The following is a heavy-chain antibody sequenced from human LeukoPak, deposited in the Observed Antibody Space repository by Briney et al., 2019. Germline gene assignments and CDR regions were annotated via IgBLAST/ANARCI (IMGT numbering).Heavy chain of an antibody. V-gene: IGHV4-39*01. J-gene: IGHJ4*02. CDR1: GGSISSSSYY. CDR3: KSSSWYLSFRGRGDY. Sequence: SETLSLTCTVSGGSISSSSYYWGWIRQPPGKGLEWIGSIYYSGSTYYNPSLKSRVTISVDTSKNQFSLKLSSVTAADTAVYYCKSSSWYLSFRGRGDYWGQGTLVTVSS. D-gene: IGHD6-13*01. CDR2: IYYSGST.